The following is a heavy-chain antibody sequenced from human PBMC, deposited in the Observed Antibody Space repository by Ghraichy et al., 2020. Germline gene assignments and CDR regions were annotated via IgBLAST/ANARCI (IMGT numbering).Heavy chain of an antibody. Sequence: ASVKVSCKASGYTFTSYGISWVRQAPGQGLEWMGWISAYTGNTKYAQKLQGRVTMTTDTSTSTAYMELRSLRSDDTAVYYCARAEEQWLVAADYFDYWGQGTLVTVSS. CDR3: ARAEEQWLVAADYFDY. D-gene: IGHD6-19*01. V-gene: IGHV1-18*01. J-gene: IGHJ4*02. CDR1: GYTFTSYG. CDR2: ISAYTGNT.